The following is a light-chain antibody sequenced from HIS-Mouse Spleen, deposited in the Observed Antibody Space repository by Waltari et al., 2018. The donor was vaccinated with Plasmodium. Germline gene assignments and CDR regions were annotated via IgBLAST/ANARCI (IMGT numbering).Light chain of an antibody. CDR3: QQYNNWPFT. J-gene: IGKJ3*01. CDR2: GAF. Sequence: EIVMTQSPATLSVSTGERATIYCRASQRVSSNLAWYQQKPGQAPRPLIYGAFTRATSIPARFSGSGSWTEFTLTISSLQSEDFAVYYCQQYNNWPFTFGPGTKVDIK. CDR1: QRVSSN. V-gene: IGKV3-15*01.